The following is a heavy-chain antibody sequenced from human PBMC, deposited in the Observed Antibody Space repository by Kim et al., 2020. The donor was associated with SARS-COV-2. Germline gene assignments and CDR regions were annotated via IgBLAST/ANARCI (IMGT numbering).Heavy chain of an antibody. V-gene: IGHV1-3*01. CDR3: ASSEYYGSGSYYPDY. D-gene: IGHD3-10*01. Sequence: QKFQGRVTITRDTSAGTAYMELSSLRSEDTAVYYCASSEYYGSGSYYPDYWGQGTLVTVSS. J-gene: IGHJ4*02.